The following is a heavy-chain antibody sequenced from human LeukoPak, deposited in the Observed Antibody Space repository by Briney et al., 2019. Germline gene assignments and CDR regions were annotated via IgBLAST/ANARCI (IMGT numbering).Heavy chain of an antibody. Sequence: PSETLSLTCTVSGGSISSGGYYWSWIRQPAGKGLEWIGRIYTSGSTNYNPSLKSRVTMSVDTSKNQFSLKLSSVTAADTAVYYCARAVGSGSFQTYYYYMDVWGKGTTVTISS. D-gene: IGHD3-10*01. V-gene: IGHV4-61*02. CDR2: IYTSGST. CDR3: ARAVGSGSFQTYYYYMDV. J-gene: IGHJ6*03. CDR1: GGSISSGGYY.